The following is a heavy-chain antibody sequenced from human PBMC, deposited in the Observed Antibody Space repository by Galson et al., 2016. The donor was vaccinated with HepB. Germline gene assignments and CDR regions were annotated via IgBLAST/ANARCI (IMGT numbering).Heavy chain of an antibody. J-gene: IGHJ6*02. CDR2: IWYDASNE. V-gene: IGHV3-33*01. Sequence: SLRLSCAASGFTFTNFGMHWVRQAPGKGLEWVAVIWYDASNEYYADSLEGRFTNSRDNSKNTLSLQMNSLRAEDTAIYYCARDLYFDGSGSLRTYAMDVWGQGTTVTVSS. D-gene: IGHD3-10*01. CDR3: ARDLYFDGSGSLRTYAMDV. CDR1: GFTFTNFG.